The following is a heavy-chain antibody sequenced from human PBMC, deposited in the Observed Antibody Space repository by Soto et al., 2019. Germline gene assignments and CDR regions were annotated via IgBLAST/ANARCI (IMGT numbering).Heavy chain of an antibody. D-gene: IGHD1-7*01. CDR1: GGSISSGGYS. Sequence: SETLSLTCAVSGGSISSGGYSWSWIRQPPGKGLEWIGYIYHSGSTYYNPSLKSRVTISVDRSKNQFSLKLSSVTAADTAVYYCARTESGTFDPWCQGTLVTVSS. V-gene: IGHV4-30-2*01. J-gene: IGHJ5*02. CDR3: ARTESGTFDP. CDR2: IYHSGST.